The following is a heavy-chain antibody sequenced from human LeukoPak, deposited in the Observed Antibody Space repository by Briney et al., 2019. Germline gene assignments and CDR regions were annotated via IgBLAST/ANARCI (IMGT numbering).Heavy chain of an antibody. J-gene: IGHJ4*02. D-gene: IGHD3-3*01. V-gene: IGHV4-34*01. CDR1: GGSFSNYY. Sequence: SETLSLTCAVYGGSFSNYYWTWIRQSPGKGLEWIGEINHSGNTNDNPSLKSRVPISLDTSKNQFSLKLISVTAADTAVYYCAREVRANDFWSGYSRGSIFDYWGQGTPVTVSS. CDR3: AREVRANDFWSGYSRGSIFDY. CDR2: INHSGNT.